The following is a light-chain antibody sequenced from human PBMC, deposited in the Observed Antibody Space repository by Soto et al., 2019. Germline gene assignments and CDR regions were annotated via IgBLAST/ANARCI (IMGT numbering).Light chain of an antibody. CDR3: QQYGSSIKT. CDR1: QNIRSN. CDR2: ETS. V-gene: IGKV3-20*01. Sequence: EIFMTQSPGTLSVSPGERSTLSCRASQNIRSNLAWYQQKPGQAPRLLIYETSIRAPGIPDRFSGSGSGTDFTLTISRLEPEDFAVYYCQQYGSSIKTFGQGTKVDIK. J-gene: IGKJ1*01.